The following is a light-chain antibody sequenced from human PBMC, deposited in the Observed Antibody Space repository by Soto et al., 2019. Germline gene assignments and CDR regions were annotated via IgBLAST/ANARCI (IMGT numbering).Light chain of an antibody. Sequence: QPVLTQSPSASASLGASVKITCALSSGHSSYAIAWHQQQPEKGPRALMKLNSDGSHTRGDGIPDRFSGSSSGAERYLTISSLQSEDEADYYCQTWGTRILVFGGGTKVTVL. J-gene: IGLJ3*02. CDR2: LNSDGSH. V-gene: IGLV4-69*01. CDR3: QTWGTRILV. CDR1: SGHSSYA.